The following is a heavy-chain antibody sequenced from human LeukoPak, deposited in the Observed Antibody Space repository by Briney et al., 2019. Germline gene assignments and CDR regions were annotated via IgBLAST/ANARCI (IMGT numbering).Heavy chain of an antibody. CDR1: GFTFSSYA. CDR3: AKLLLEYSSSPFDY. J-gene: IGHJ4*02. CDR2: ISGSGGST. D-gene: IGHD6-6*01. Sequence: GGSLRLSCAASGFTFSSYAMSWVRQAPGKGLEWVSAISGSGGSTYYADSVKGRFTISRDNSKNTLYLQMNSLRAVDTAVYYCAKLLLEYSSSPFDYWGQGTLVTVSS. V-gene: IGHV3-23*01.